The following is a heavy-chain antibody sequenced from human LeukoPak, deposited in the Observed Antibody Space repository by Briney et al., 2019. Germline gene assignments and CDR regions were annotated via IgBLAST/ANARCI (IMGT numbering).Heavy chain of an antibody. V-gene: IGHV3-53*01. Sequence: GGSLRLSCAASGFTVSCNYMSWVRQAPGKWLEWVSVIYSGGSTYYADSVKGRFTISRDNSKSTLYIQMNSLRAEDTAVYYCARAKPKNMVRGLIMRRESRYYFDYWGQGTLVTVSS. CDR1: GFTVSCNY. J-gene: IGHJ4*02. CDR2: IYSGGST. CDR3: ARAKPKNMVRGLIMRRESRYYFDY. D-gene: IGHD3-10*01.